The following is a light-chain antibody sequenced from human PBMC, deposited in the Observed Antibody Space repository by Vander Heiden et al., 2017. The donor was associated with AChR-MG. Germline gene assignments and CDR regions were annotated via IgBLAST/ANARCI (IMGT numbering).Light chain of an antibody. Sequence: QAVVTQEPSLTVSPGGTVTLTCGSSTGPVTSGHYPYWFQQKPGQAPRTLIYDTTNKHSWTPARFSGSLLGGKAALTLSGAQPEDEADYYCLLSYSGVPVEFGGGTKLTGL. J-gene: IGLJ3*02. CDR3: LLSYSGVPVE. V-gene: IGLV7-46*01. CDR1: TGPVTSGHY. CDR2: DTT.